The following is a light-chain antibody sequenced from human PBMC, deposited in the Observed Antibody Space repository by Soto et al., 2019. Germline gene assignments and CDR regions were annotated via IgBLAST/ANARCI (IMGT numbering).Light chain of an antibody. CDR2: AAS. Sequence: DIQMTQSPSSLSASVGDRVTITCRASQGIANYLAWYQQKPGKVPKLLIYAASTLQSGVPSRFSGSGSGTDFTLTINSLQPEDVATYYCQKYNSAHWTFGQGTKVEIK. CDR1: QGIANY. J-gene: IGKJ1*01. V-gene: IGKV1-27*01. CDR3: QKYNSAHWT.